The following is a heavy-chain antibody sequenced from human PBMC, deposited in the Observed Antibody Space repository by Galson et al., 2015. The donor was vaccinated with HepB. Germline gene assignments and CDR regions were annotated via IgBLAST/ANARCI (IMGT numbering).Heavy chain of an antibody. CDR2: IYPGDSDI. CDR1: GYSFTNYW. CDR3: ARRPAYCSSTSCFLIDY. V-gene: IGHV5-51*01. J-gene: IGHJ4*02. D-gene: IGHD2-2*01. Sequence: QSGAEVTKPGESLKISCKASGYSFTNYWIGWVRQMPGKGLEWMGIIYPGDSDIRYSPSFQGQVTISVDKSISTAYLQWSSLKASDTAMYYCARRPAYCSSTSCFLIDYWGQGALVTVSS.